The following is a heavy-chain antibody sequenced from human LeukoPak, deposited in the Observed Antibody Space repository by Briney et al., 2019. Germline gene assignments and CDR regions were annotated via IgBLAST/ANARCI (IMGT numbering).Heavy chain of an antibody. CDR2: IYHSGST. Sequence: PSETLPLTCAVSGGSISSSNWWSWVRQPPGKGLEWIGEIYHSGSTNYNPSLKSRVTISVDKSKNQFSLKLSSVTAADTAVYYCARHYGSGSYYYYYGMDVWGKGTTVTVSS. V-gene: IGHV4-4*02. J-gene: IGHJ6*04. D-gene: IGHD3-10*01. CDR1: GGSISSSNW. CDR3: ARHYGSGSYYYYYGMDV.